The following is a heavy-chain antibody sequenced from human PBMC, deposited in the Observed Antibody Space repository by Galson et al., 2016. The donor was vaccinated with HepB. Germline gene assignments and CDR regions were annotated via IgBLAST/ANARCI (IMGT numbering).Heavy chain of an antibody. D-gene: IGHD6-6*01. J-gene: IGHJ4*02. Sequence: SLRLSCAASGSIFSVYNMNWARQAPGKGLEWVSSISGSGGRIYYADSVKGRFTISRDNSKNTLYLQMNSLRAEDTAVYYCAKGGNTAARFFRRDTPFDYSGQGTLVTVSS. CDR1: GSIFSVYN. CDR3: AKGGNTAARFFRRDTPFDY. CDR2: ISGSGGRI. V-gene: IGHV3-23*01.